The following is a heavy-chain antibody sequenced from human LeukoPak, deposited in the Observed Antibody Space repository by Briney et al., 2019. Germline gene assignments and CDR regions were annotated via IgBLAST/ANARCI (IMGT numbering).Heavy chain of an antibody. J-gene: IGHJ4*02. V-gene: IGHV1-24*01. CDR1: GYTLTELS. Sequence: ASVKVSCKLSGYTLTELSMYWVRQDPGKGREWMGGFYPEDGETIYAQKFQGRVTRTEDTSTDTAYMELSSLRSEDTAVYYCATHHSSSWYYFDYWGQGTLVTVSS. CDR3: ATHHSSSWYYFDY. CDR2: FYPEDGET. D-gene: IGHD6-13*01.